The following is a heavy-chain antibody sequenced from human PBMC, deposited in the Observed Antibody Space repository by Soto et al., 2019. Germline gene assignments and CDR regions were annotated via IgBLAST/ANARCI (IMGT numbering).Heavy chain of an antibody. Sequence: QVQLVQSGAEVKKPGASVKVSCKASGYTFTGYYMHWVRQAPGQGLEWMGWINPNSGGTNYAQKFQGWVTMTRDTYNSTAYLGLSRLISDDTAVYSCTRATASFSILSGYYSCYGMDVWGQVTTVTVSS. J-gene: IGHJ6*02. CDR1: GYTFTGYY. CDR2: INPNSGGT. CDR3: TRATASFSILSGYYSCYGMDV. V-gene: IGHV1-2*04. D-gene: IGHD3-9*01.